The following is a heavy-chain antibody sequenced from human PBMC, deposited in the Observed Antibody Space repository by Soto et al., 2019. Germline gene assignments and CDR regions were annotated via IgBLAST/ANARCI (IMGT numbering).Heavy chain of an antibody. D-gene: IGHD2-15*01. CDR2: TRDQANSHTT. Sequence: EVQLVESGGGLVQPGGSLRLSSAVSGFTFSDHYMDGVRQAPGKGLEWIGRTRDQANSHTTEYAAAVKGRFTISRDDSKNSLYLQMNSLRTEDTAVYYCTSVYCTGGSCWPSAFDIWGQGTMVTVSS. J-gene: IGHJ3*02. V-gene: IGHV3-72*01. CDR3: TSVYCTGGSCWPSAFDI. CDR1: GFTFSDHY.